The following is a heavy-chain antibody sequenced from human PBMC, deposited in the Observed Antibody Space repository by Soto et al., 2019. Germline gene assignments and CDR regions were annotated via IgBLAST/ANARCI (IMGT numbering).Heavy chain of an antibody. Sequence: QVQLVESGGGVVQPGRSLRLSCAASGFTFSSYGMHWVRQAPGKGLEWVAVIWYDGSNKYYADSVKGRFTISRDNSKNTLYLQMNSLRAEDTAVYYCARGFGLISSGWHNYYGMDVWGQGTTVTVSS. CDR1: GFTFSSYG. J-gene: IGHJ6*02. CDR3: ARGFGLISSGWHNYYGMDV. CDR2: IWYDGSNK. D-gene: IGHD6-19*01. V-gene: IGHV3-33*01.